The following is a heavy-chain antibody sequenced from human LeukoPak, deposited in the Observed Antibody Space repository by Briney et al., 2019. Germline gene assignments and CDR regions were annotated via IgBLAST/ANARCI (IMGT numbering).Heavy chain of an antibody. V-gene: IGHV1-46*01. CDR1: GYTFTSYY. CDR3: ARRAYTYGYYFDY. Sequence: GASVKVSCKASGYTFTSYYMHWVRQAPGQGLEWMGIINPSGGSTSYAQKFQGRVTMTADTSTSTAYMELRSLRSDDTAVYYCARRAYTYGYYFDYWGQGTLVTVSS. D-gene: IGHD5-18*01. CDR2: INPSGGST. J-gene: IGHJ4*02.